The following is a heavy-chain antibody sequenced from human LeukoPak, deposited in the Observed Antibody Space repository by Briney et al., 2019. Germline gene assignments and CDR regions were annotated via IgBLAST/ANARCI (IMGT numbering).Heavy chain of an antibody. D-gene: IGHD4-11*01. CDR1: GFTFSSYA. CDR2: IGASGGST. Sequence: GGSLRLSCATSGFTFSSYAMSWVRQAPGKGLEWVSGIGASGGSTYYADSVKGRFTISRDNSKNTLYLQMNSLRTEDTAVYYCAKARNSDYRFGFDIWGQGTMVTVSS. CDR3: AKARNSDYRFGFDI. V-gene: IGHV3-23*01. J-gene: IGHJ3*02.